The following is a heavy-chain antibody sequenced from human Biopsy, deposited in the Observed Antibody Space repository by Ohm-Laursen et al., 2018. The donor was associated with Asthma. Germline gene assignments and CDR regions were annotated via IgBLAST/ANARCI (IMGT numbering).Heavy chain of an antibody. CDR1: GYTFTGYY. D-gene: IGHD6-19*01. V-gene: IGHV1-2*06. CDR3: AIVGYSSGWDFFDY. Sequence: ASVKVSCNASGYTFTGYYMHWVRQAPGQGLEWMGRINPNSGGTNYAQKFQGRVTMTRDTSISTAYMELSRLRSDDTAVYYCAIVGYSSGWDFFDYWGQGTMVTVSS. CDR2: INPNSGGT. J-gene: IGHJ4*02.